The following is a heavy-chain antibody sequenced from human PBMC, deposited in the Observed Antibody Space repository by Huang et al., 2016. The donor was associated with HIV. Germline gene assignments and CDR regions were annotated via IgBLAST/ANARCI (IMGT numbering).Heavy chain of an antibody. CDR3: ARDPFIKAFDI. J-gene: IGHJ3*02. CDR1: DFDFSSLW. CDR2: IREDSGQK. Sequence: EVQLVESGGGLVQPGGSLRLSCAASDFDFSSLWVLLLWQIPGKGLECVTSIREDSGQKDYLDSVKSRFIISRDNPKKSLYLQMNNLRAEDAAVYYCARDPFIKAFDIWGQGTLVTVSS. V-gene: IGHV3-7*01.